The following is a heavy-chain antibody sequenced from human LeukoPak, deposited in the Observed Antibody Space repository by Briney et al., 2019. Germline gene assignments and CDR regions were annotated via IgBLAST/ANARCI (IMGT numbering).Heavy chain of an antibody. CDR2: IYSSGSS. CDR3: ARDRDSGSGTSPY. CDR1: GGSIRRGGNY. Sequence: SETLSLTCTVSGGSIRRGGNYWSWIRQRPGKGLEWIGYIYSSGSSYYNPSLKSRVTISVDTSKNQFSLKLSSVTAADTAVYYCARDRDSGSGTSPYWGQGTLVTVSS. D-gene: IGHD3-10*01. V-gene: IGHV4-31*03. J-gene: IGHJ4*02.